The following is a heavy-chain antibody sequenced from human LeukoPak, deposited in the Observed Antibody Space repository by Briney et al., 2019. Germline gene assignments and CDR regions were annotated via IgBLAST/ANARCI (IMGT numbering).Heavy chain of an antibody. J-gene: IGHJ4*02. V-gene: IGHV4-59*01. Sequence: SETLSPTCTVSGGSISSYYWSWIRQPPGKGLEWIGYIYYSGSTNYNPSLKSRVTISVDTSKNQFSLKLSSVTAADTAVYYCARVGAHREPTFDYWGQGTLVTVSS. D-gene: IGHD1-14*01. CDR2: IYYSGST. CDR1: GGSISSYY. CDR3: ARVGAHREPTFDY.